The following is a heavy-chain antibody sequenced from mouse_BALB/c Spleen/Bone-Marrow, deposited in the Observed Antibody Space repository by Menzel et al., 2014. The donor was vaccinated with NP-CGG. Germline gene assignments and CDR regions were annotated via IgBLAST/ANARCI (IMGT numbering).Heavy chain of an antibody. CDR3: ARQDRAYYFDY. CDR1: GFTFTSYA. V-gene: IGHV5-9-3*01. CDR2: ISSAGIHT. Sequence: EVKLMESGGGLVKPGGSLKLSCTASGFTFTSYAMSWVRQTPEKRLGWVATISSAGIHTYYVDTVKGRFTISRDNAKNTLFLHMSSLKSENTAMYYCARQDRAYYFDYWGQGTTLTFSS. J-gene: IGHJ2*01.